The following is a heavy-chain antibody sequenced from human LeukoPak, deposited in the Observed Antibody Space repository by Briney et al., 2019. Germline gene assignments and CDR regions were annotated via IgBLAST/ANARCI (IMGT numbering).Heavy chain of an antibody. CDR2: LSGSGGST. CDR1: GFTFSSYA. D-gene: IGHD1-7*01. J-gene: IGHJ4*02. V-gene: IGHV3-23*01. CDR3: AKGGRTGTTRGLPPVDY. Sequence: HPGGSLRLSCAASGFTFSSYAMSWVRQAPGKGLEWVSALSGSGGSTYYADSVKGRFTISRDNSKNTLYLQMNSLRAEDTAVYYCAKGGRTGTTRGLPPVDYWGQGTLVTVSS.